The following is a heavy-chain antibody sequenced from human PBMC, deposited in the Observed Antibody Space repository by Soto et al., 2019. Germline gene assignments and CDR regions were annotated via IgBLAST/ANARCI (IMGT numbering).Heavy chain of an antibody. D-gene: IGHD2-21*02. CDR3: ASTYCGGDCYRVPNYYYYGMEV. Sequence: SETLSLTCTFSVVSISSSSYYCGWIRQPPWKGLEWIGSIYYSGSTYYNPSLKSRVTISVDTSKNQFSLKLSSVTAADTAVYYCASTYCGGDCYRVPNYYYYGMEVWGQGTTVNVSS. V-gene: IGHV4-39*01. J-gene: IGHJ6*01. CDR1: VVSISSSSYY. CDR2: IYYSGST.